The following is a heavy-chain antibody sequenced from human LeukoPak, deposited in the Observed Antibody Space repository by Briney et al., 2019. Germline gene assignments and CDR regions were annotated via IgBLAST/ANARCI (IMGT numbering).Heavy chain of an antibody. CDR3: AKDFSGYEPLVSYFDY. CDR1: GFTFSSYG. D-gene: IGHD5-12*01. V-gene: IGHV3-30*18. J-gene: IGHJ4*02. Sequence: GGSLRLSCAASGFTFSSYGMHWVRQAPGKGLGWVAVISYDGSNKYYADSVKGRFTISRDNSKNTLYLQMNSLRAEDTAVYYCAKDFSGYEPLVSYFDYWGQGTLVTVSS. CDR2: ISYDGSNK.